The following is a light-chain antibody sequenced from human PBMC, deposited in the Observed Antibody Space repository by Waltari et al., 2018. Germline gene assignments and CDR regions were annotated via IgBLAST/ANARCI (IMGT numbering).Light chain of an antibody. V-gene: IGLV2-14*01. CDR2: EVS. CDR1: SSDVGGYNS. J-gene: IGLJ3*02. Sequence: QSALTQPASVSGSPGQSITISCTGTSSDVGGYNSVSWYQQHPATAPKLLIFEVSNRPSGVCHRFSGSKSVNTASLTISGRQAEDESDYYCSSYTSSSTPWVFGGGTKLTVL. CDR3: SSYTSSSTPWV.